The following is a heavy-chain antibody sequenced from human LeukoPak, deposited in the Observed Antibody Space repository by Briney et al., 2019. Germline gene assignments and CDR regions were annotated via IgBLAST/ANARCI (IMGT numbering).Heavy chain of an antibody. CDR3: ARGLETAMVDWYFDL. D-gene: IGHD5-18*01. CDR1: GFTFSSYW. V-gene: IGHV3-7*03. J-gene: IGHJ2*01. Sequence: PGGSLRLSCAASGFTFSSYWMSWVRQAPGKGLEWVANIKQDGSEKYYVDSVKGRFTISRDNAKNSLYLQMNSLRAEDTAVYYCARGLETAMVDWYFDLWGRGTLVTVSS. CDR2: IKQDGSEK.